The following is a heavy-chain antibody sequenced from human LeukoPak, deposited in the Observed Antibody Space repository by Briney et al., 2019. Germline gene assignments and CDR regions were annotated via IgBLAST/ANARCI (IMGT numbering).Heavy chain of an antibody. D-gene: IGHD4-23*01. CDR1: GYTFTSYA. CDR2: INAGNGNT. Sequence: GASVKVSCKASGYTFTSYAMHWVRQAPGQRLEWMGWINAGNGNTKYSQKFQGRVTITRDTSASTAYMELSRLRSDDTAVYYCVRAYGGNSFFDYWGQGTLVAVSS. J-gene: IGHJ4*02. V-gene: IGHV1-3*01. CDR3: VRAYGGNSFFDY.